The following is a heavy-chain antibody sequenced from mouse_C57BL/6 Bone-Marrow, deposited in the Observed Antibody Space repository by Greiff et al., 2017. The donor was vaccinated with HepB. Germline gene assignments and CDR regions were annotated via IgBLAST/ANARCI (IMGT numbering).Heavy chain of an antibody. J-gene: IGHJ2*01. CDR1: GYTFTSYG. CDR3: ARGNYGNYKRIFDY. V-gene: IGHV1-81*01. Sequence: QVHVKQSGAELARPGASVKLSCKASGYTFTSYGISWVKQRTGQGLEWIGEIYPRSGNTYYNEKFKGKATLTADKSSSTAYMELRSLTSEDSAVYFCARGNYGNYKRIFDYWGQGTTLTVSS. CDR2: IYPRSGNT. D-gene: IGHD2-1*01.